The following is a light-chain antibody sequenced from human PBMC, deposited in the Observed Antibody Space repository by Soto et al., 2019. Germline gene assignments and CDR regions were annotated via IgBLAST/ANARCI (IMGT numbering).Light chain of an antibody. V-gene: IGKV1-9*01. CDR1: QGINNY. J-gene: IGKJ2*01. Sequence: DIPLTQSPSFLSASVGDRVTITCRVSQGINNYLVWYQQKPGNALKLLIYVASTLQSGVPSRFSGSGSGTHFTLTISSLQPEDFATYYCQQVNRYPYTFGQGTKVEIK. CDR3: QQVNRYPYT. CDR2: VAS.